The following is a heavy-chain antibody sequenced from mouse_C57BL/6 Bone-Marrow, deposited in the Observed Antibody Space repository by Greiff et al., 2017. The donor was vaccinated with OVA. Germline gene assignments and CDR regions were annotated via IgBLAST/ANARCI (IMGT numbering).Heavy chain of an antibody. V-gene: IGHV1-55*01. CDR1: GYTFTSYW. J-gene: IGHJ1*03. D-gene: IGHD1-1*01. CDR3: ASPPVYYYGSSYGYWYFDV. Sequence: QVQLKQSGAELVKPGASVKMSCKASGYTFTSYWITWVKQRPGQGLEWIGDIYPGSGSTNYNEKFKSKATLTVDTSSSTAYMQLSSLTSEDSAVYYCASPPVYYYGSSYGYWYFDVWGTGTTVTVSS. CDR2: IYPGSGST.